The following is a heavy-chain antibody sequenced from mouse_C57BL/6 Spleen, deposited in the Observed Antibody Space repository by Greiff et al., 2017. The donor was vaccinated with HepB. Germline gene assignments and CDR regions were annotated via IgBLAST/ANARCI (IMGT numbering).Heavy chain of an antibody. J-gene: IGHJ3*01. V-gene: IGHV3-6*01. D-gene: IGHD2-1*01. Sequence: EVKLQESGPGLVKPSQSLSLTCSVPGYSITSGYYWNWIRQFPGNKLEWMGYISYDGSNNYNPSLKNRISITRDTSKNQFFLKLNSVTTEDTATYYCARSVIGNYVWFAYWGQGTLVTVSA. CDR3: ARSVIGNYVWFAY. CDR2: ISYDGSN. CDR1: GYSITSGYY.